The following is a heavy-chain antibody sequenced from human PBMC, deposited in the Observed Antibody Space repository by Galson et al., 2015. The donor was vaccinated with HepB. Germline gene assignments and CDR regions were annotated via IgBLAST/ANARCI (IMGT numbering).Heavy chain of an antibody. J-gene: IGHJ4*02. CDR1: GFIFSSYG. Sequence: SLRLSCAASGFIFSSYGMHWIRQAPGKGLEWVSVITYDGSNKYYGDSVKGRITIARDNSRNTLFLQMSSLRTEDTAVYYCAKSIGDTAMVPDYWGQGSLVTVSS. CDR2: ITYDGSNK. V-gene: IGHV3-30*18. D-gene: IGHD5-18*01. CDR3: AKSIGDTAMVPDY.